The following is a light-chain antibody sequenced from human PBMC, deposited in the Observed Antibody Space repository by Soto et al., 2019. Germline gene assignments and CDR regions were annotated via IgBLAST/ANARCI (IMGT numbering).Light chain of an antibody. CDR2: DNN. CDR1: SSNIGNNY. J-gene: IGLJ3*02. V-gene: IGLV1-51*01. CDR3: GTWDSSLSAVV. Sequence: QSVLTQPPSVSAAPGQKVTISCSGSSSNIGNNYVSWYQQLPGTAPKVLIYDNNKRPSGIPDRVSGSKSGTSATLGITGLQTGDEADYYCGTWDSSLSAVVFGGGTQLTVL.